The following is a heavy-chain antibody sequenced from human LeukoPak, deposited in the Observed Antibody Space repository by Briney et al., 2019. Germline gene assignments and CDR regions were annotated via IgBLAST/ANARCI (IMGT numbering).Heavy chain of an antibody. CDR1: GFTFSSFA. D-gene: IGHD6-19*01. V-gene: IGHV3-30*03. Sequence: GRSLRLSCVTSGFTFSSFAMHWVRQAPGRGLEWVAFMSYDGGSNKFYADSVKGRFTISRDTAKNTVYLQLNSLRPEDTAVYYCARVRGGWYFDYWGQGTLVTVSS. CDR3: ARVRGGWYFDY. J-gene: IGHJ4*02. CDR2: MSYDGGSNK.